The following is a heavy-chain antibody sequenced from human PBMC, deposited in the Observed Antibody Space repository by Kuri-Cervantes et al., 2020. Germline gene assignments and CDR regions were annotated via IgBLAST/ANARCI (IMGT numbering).Heavy chain of an antibody. Sequence: SCAVSGGSISSGNWWSWVRQSPGEGLEWIGEIDHKGRANYSPSLKSRVIMSVDKSKNQFSLKLNSVTAADTAVYFCARDLDGANSPYNVFWFDPWGQGTLVTVSS. CDR3: ARDLDGANSPYNVFWFDP. D-gene: IGHD2/OR15-2a*01. CDR1: GGSISSGNW. V-gene: IGHV4-4*01. J-gene: IGHJ5*02. CDR2: IDHKGRA.